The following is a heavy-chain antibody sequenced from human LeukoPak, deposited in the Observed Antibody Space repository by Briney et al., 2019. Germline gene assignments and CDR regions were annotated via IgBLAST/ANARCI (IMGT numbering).Heavy chain of an antibody. CDR3: ARDPAANYFDY. J-gene: IGHJ4*02. CDR2: IWYDGSNK. Sequence: GSLRLSCAAAGFTFSSYGMHWVRPAPGKGLEWVAVIWYDGSNKYYADSVKGRFTISRDNSKNTLYLQMNSLRAEDTAVYYCARDPAANYFDYWGQGTLVTVSS. D-gene: IGHD6-13*01. CDR1: GFTFSSYG. V-gene: IGHV3-33*01.